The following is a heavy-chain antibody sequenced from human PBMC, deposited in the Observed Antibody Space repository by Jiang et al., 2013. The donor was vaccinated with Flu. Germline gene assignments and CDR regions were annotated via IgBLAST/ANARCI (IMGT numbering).Heavy chain of an antibody. CDR3: ARRLDYYDSSGYYYSYYFDY. CDR1: GYSFTSYW. J-gene: IGHJ4*02. D-gene: IGHD3-22*01. Sequence: SLKISCKGSGYSFTSYWIGWVRQMPGKGLEWMGIIYPGDSDTRYSPSFQGQVTISADKSISTAYLQWSSLKASDTAMYYCARRLDYYDSSGYYYSYYFDYWGQGTLVTVSS. CDR2: IYPGDSDT. V-gene: IGHV5-51*01.